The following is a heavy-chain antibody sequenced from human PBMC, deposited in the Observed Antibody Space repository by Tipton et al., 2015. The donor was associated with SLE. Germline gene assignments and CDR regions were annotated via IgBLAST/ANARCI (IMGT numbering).Heavy chain of an antibody. Sequence: QLVQSGPEVKKPGASVKVSCKASGYNFNGYYIHWVRQAPGQGLEWMGWINPNNSATDYAQKFQGTVTMTRDTSITTAYLELTRLRSDDTAVYYCASGNDYIDYWGQGTLVTVSS. CDR2: INPNNSAT. CDR1: GYNFNGYY. D-gene: IGHD1-26*01. V-gene: IGHV1-2*02. J-gene: IGHJ4*02. CDR3: ASGNDYIDY.